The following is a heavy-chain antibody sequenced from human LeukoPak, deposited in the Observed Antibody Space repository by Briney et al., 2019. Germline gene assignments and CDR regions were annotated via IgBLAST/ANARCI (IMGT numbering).Heavy chain of an antibody. CDR2: INHSGST. CDR1: DGSFSGYY. Sequence: SETLSLTCAIYDGSFSGYYWSWIRQPPGKGLEWIGEINHSGSTNYNPSLKSRVTIPVDTSKNQFSLKLSSVTAADTAVYYCARGHHFWSGSRYSSTYMDVWGKGTTVTASS. V-gene: IGHV4-34*01. D-gene: IGHD3-3*02. CDR3: ARGHHFWSGSRYSSTYMDV. J-gene: IGHJ6*03.